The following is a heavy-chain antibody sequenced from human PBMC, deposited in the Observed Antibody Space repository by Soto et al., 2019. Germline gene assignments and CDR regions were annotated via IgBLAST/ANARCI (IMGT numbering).Heavy chain of an antibody. CDR2: INPSGGST. Sequence: QVQLVQSGAEVKKPGASVKVSCKASGYTFASYYIHCVRQAPGQGLEWMGIINPSGGSTSYAQKFQGRVTRTRDTSTSTVYMELSSLRSEDTAVYYCARVDVSRKYWYFDLWGRGTLVTVSS. CDR1: GYTFASYY. J-gene: IGHJ2*01. V-gene: IGHV1-46*01. CDR3: ARVDVSRKYWYFDL.